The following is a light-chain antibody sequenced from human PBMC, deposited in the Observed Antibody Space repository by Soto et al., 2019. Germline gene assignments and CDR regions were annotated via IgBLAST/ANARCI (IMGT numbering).Light chain of an antibody. V-gene: IGLV2-8*01. CDR2: DVT. Sequence: QSVLTQPPSASGSPGQSVTISCTGTSGDVGAYNSVSWYQQHPAKAPKLIISDVTQRPSGVPDRFSGSRSGSTASLTVSGLQAEDEADYYCSSYAGSNNFVFGTGTKVTVL. CDR1: SGDVGAYNS. CDR3: SSYAGSNNFV. J-gene: IGLJ1*01.